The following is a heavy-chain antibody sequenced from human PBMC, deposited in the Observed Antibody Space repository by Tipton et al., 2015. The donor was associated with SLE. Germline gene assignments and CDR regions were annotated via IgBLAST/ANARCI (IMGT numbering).Heavy chain of an antibody. D-gene: IGHD1-1*01. CDR1: GGSFSGYY. CDR3: AGEGVPRTRGFDY. CDR2: INHSGST. J-gene: IGHJ4*02. Sequence: LRLSCAVYGGSFSGYYWSWIRQPPGKGLEWIWEINHSGSTNYNPSLKSRVTISVDTSKNQFSLKLSAVTAADTAVYYCAGEGVPRTRGFDYWGQGTLVTVSS. V-gene: IGHV4-34*01.